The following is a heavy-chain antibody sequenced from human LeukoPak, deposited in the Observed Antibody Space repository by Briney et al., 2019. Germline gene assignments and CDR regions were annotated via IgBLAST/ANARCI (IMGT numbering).Heavy chain of an antibody. CDR3: CAEYEYGDHLY. D-gene: IGHD4/OR15-4a*01. V-gene: IGHV4-59*02. J-gene: IGHJ4*02. CDR2: IYHSGTT. CDR1: GASVSSHY. Sequence: PSETLSLTCAVSGASVSSHYWRRFRQSPGKGLEWIGHIYHSGTTKYNPSLKSRVTISVDTPKSQFSLKLKSVTAADTAVYYCCAEYEYGDHLYWGQGTLVSVSS.